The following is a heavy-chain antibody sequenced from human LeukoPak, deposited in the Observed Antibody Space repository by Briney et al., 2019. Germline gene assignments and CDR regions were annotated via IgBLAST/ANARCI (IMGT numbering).Heavy chain of an antibody. CDR2: INHSGST. D-gene: IGHD6-6*01. CDR1: GGAFRGYY. CDR3: ARGGKYSSSSFDY. V-gene: IGHV4-34*01. Sequence: SETLSLTCAVYGGAFRGYYWSWIRQPPGKGLEWIGEINHSGSTNYNPSLKSRVTISVDTSKNQFSLKLSSVTAADTAVYYCARGGKYSSSSFDYWGQGTLVTVSS. J-gene: IGHJ4*02.